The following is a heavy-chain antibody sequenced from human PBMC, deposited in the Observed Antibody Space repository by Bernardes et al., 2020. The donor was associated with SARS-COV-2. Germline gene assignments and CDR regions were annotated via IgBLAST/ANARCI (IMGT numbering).Heavy chain of an antibody. V-gene: IGHV3-33*01. D-gene: IGHD3-22*01. CDR2: KWYDGSNK. Sequence: GGSLRLSCAASGFSFSTSGTHRFRQAPGKGLDWVAVKWYDGSNKYYADSVKVRSTLSRDNSKNTLYLQMNSLRAEDTAVYYCARAPLDSDTRGHYNWSQGTLLTVTS. CDR3: ARAPLDSDTRGHYN. CDR1: GFSFSTSG. J-gene: IGHJ4*02.